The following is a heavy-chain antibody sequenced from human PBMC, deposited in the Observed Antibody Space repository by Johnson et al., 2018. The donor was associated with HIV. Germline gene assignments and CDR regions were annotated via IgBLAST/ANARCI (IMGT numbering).Heavy chain of an antibody. D-gene: IGHD3-22*01. J-gene: IGHJ3*02. Sequence: VQLVESGGGVVRPGGSLRLSCAASGFTFDDYGMNWVRQAPGKGLEWVSGINWNGGSTGYADSVKGLFTISRDNAKNSLYLQMNSLRAEDTALYYCARDRRNYYDSSGYRDYDAFDIWGQGTMVTVSS. CDR1: GFTFDDYG. CDR3: ARDRRNYYDSSGYRDYDAFDI. V-gene: IGHV3-20*04. CDR2: INWNGGST.